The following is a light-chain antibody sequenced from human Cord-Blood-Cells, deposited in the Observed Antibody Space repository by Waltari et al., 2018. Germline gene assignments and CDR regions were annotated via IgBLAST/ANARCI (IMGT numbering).Light chain of an antibody. CDR3: QQYNSYST. CDR2: KAS. V-gene: IGKV1-5*03. J-gene: IGKJ1*01. CDR1: QSISSW. Sequence: DIQMTQSHSTRSASVGDRVPITCRASQSISSWLAWYQQKPGKAPKLRIYKASSLESGVPSRFSGSGSGTEFTLTISSLQPDDFATYYCQQYNSYSTFGQGTKVEIK.